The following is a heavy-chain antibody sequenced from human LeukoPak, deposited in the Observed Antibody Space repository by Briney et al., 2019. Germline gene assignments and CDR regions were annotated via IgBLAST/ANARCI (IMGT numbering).Heavy chain of an antibody. D-gene: IGHD3-10*01. V-gene: IGHV3-48*04. CDR2: ISSSSSTI. CDR3: ARAATTSNYGYYY. CDR1: GFTFSSYN. Sequence: GGSLRLSCAASGFTFSSYNMYWVRQAPGKGLEWVSYISSSSSTIYYADSVTGRFTVSRDNAKNSLYLQLNSLRAEDTAVYYCARAATTSNYGYYYWGQGTLVTVSS. J-gene: IGHJ4*02.